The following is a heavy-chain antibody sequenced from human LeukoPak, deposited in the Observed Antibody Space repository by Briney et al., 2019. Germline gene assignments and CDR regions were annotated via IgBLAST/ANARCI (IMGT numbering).Heavy chain of an antibody. CDR3: ARNALLWFGELPDY. Sequence: ASVKVSCKASGHTFTGYYMHWVRQAPGQGLEWMGRINPNSGGTNYAQKFQGRVTMTRDTSISTAYMELSRLRSDDTAVYYCARNALLWFGELPDYWGQGTLVTVSS. D-gene: IGHD3-10*01. V-gene: IGHV1-2*06. J-gene: IGHJ4*02. CDR2: INPNSGGT. CDR1: GHTFTGYY.